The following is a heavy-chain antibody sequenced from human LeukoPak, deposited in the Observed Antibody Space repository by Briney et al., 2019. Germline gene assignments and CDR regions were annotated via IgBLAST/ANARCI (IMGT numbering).Heavy chain of an antibody. CDR3: GEQLVPKI. CDR2: TSGSGVST. V-gene: IGHV3-23*01. D-gene: IGHD6-13*01. J-gene: IGHJ4*02. CDR1: GFTFSSYA. Sequence: GGSLRLACAASGFTFSSYAMSGVRQAPGKGLEWVSATSGSGVSTYYADSVKGRFTISRDNSKNTLYLQMNSLRAEDTAVYYCGEQLVPKIRGQGTLVTVSS.